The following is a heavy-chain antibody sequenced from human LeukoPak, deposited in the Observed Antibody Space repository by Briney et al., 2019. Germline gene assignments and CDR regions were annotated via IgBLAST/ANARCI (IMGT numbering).Heavy chain of an antibody. CDR1: VFTFSSFP. Sequence: GGSLRLSRAASVFTFSSFPMHWVRQAPGKGLQRVAGISNDGSNKYYPYSLKGRFTTSRDNSKNPLYLQMSSLATEDTAVYYCARGAGTTVYYIDVWGRGTTVTVSS. CDR2: ISNDGSNK. D-gene: IGHD1-14*01. J-gene: IGHJ6*03. V-gene: IGHV3-30*15. CDR3: ARGAGTTVYYIDV.